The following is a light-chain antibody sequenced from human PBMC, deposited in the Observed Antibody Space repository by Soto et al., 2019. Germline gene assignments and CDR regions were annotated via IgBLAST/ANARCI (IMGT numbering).Light chain of an antibody. CDR2: DAS. CDR1: QSVSSY. Sequence: EVVMTQSPGTRSVSLGDRATLSCRASQSVSSYLAWYQQKPGQAPRLLIYDASNRATGIPARFSGSGSGTDFTLTISSLEPEDFAVYYCQQRSNWRITFGQGTRLEIK. V-gene: IGKV3-11*01. J-gene: IGKJ5*01. CDR3: QQRSNWRIT.